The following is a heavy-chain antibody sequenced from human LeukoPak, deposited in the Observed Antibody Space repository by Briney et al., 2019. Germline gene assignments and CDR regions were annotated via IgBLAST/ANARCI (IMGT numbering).Heavy chain of an antibody. Sequence: GRSLRLSCAASGFTFDDYAMHWVRQAPGKGLEWVSGTSWNSGSIGYADSVKGRFTISRDNAKNSLYLQMNSLRAEDTALYYCAKDRSWLRNGMDVWGQGTTVTVSS. J-gene: IGHJ6*02. D-gene: IGHD3-9*01. CDR2: TSWNSGSI. V-gene: IGHV3-9*01. CDR3: AKDRSWLRNGMDV. CDR1: GFTFDDYA.